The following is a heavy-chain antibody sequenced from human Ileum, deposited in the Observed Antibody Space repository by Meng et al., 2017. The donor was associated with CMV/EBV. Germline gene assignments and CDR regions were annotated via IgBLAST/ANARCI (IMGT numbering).Heavy chain of an antibody. CDR1: GYGFANDL. D-gene: IGHD6-19*01. J-gene: IGHJ4*02. CDR2: VNPNNGDT. Sequence: QVHLVQSGPEVRKPGASIKVSCKTSGYGFANDLISWVRQAPGQGLECMGWVNPNNGDTKYAQKFQGRVAMTTDTSTSTAYMELRSLTSDDTAVYYCARHGYYSTGWSFWGQGTLVTVSS. V-gene: IGHV1-18*04. CDR3: ARHGYYSTGWSF.